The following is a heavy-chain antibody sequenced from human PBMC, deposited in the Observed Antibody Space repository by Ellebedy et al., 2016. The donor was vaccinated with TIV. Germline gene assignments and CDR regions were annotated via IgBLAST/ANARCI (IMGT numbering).Heavy chain of an antibody. D-gene: IGHD3-10*01. CDR1: GYSISSGHY. CDR3: ARGFTYGSGSSSMGGD. J-gene: IGHJ4*02. CDR2: IHHSGST. Sequence: MPSETLSLTCNVSGYSISSGHYWGWIRPAPGKGLEWIGSIHHSGSTYYNSSLESRVTISVDTSTNQFSLELSAVTAADTAIYYCARGFTYGSGSSSMGGDWGQGTLVTVSS. V-gene: IGHV4-38-2*02.